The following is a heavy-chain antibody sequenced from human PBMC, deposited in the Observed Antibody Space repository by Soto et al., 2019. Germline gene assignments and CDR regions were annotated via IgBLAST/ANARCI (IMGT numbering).Heavy chain of an antibody. CDR3: AGGVLVTTTEYFQH. J-gene: IGHJ1*01. Sequence: QVQLVQSGAEVKKPGSSVKVSCKASGGTFNSYAISWVRQAPGQGLEWMGGIIPIFGTANYAQKFQGRVTITADESTSTAYMERSSLRSEDTAVYYCAGGVLVTTTEYFQHWGQGTLVTVSS. D-gene: IGHD3-16*01. V-gene: IGHV1-69*12. CDR2: IIPIFGTA. CDR1: GGTFNSYA.